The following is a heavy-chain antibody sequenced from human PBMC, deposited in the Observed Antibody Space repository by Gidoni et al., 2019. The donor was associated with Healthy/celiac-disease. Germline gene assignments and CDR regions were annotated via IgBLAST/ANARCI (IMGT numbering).Heavy chain of an antibody. CDR1: GYTFTSYA. CDR2: INAGNGNE. J-gene: IGHJ5*02. V-gene: IGHV1-3*01. Sequence: QVQLVQSGAEVKKPGASVEVSCKASGYTFTSYAMHWVRQAPGQRLEWIGWINAGNGNEKYSQKFQCRVTINRDTSASTAYMELSSLRSEERAVYYCARDGSRAEVAPKARWFGPWGQGTLGTVSS. D-gene: IGHD5-12*01. CDR3: ARDGSRAEVAPKARWFGP.